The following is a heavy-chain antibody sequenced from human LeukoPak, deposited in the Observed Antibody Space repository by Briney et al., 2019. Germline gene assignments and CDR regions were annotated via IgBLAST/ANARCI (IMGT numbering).Heavy chain of an antibody. J-gene: IGHJ6*02. Sequence: ASVKVSCKASGYTFTSYGISWVRQAPGQGLEWMGWISAYNGNTNYAQKLQGRVAMTTDTSTSAAYMELRSLRSDDTAVYYCARDREAIGGSGGMDVWGQGTTVTVSS. V-gene: IGHV1-18*01. CDR2: ISAYNGNT. CDR1: GYTFTSYG. D-gene: IGHD1-26*01. CDR3: ARDREAIGGSGGMDV.